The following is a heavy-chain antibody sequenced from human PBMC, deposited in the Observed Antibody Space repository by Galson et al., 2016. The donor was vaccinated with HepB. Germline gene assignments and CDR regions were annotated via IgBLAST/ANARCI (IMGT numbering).Heavy chain of an antibody. J-gene: IGHJ4*02. CDR1: GDYITSYY. CDR3: ARRTSSWYYFAY. D-gene: IGHD2-2*01. CDR2: IYYRGST. Sequence: ETLSLTCTVSGDYITSYYWSWIRQPPGKGLEWIGYIYYRGSTNYNPSLKSRVTISVDTSKNQFSLTLSSVTAAATAVYYCARRTSSWYYFAYWGQGTLVTVSS. V-gene: IGHV4-59*08.